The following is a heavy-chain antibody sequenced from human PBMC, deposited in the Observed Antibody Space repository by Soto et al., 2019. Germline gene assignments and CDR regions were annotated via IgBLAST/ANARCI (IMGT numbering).Heavy chain of an antibody. CDR3: ATSPTTVTTLRGSPYYYYMDV. Sequence: GGSLRLSCAASGFTFSSYGMHWVRQAPGKGLEWVAVISYDGSNKYYADSVKGRFTISRDNSKNTLYLQMNSLRAEDTAVYYCATSPTTVTTLRGSPYYYYMDVWGKGTTVTVSS. CDR2: ISYDGSNK. V-gene: IGHV3-30*03. CDR1: GFTFSSYG. D-gene: IGHD4-4*01. J-gene: IGHJ6*03.